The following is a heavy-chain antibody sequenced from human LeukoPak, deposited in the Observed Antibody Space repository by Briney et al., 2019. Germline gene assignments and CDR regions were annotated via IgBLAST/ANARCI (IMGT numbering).Heavy chain of an antibody. CDR3: ARDYYYYGMDV. CDR2: IYSGGST. CDR1: GFTVSSHY. J-gene: IGHJ6*02. Sequence: GGSLRLSCAASGFTVSSHYMSWVRQAPGKGLEWVSVIYSGGSTYYADSVKGRFTISRDNSKNTLYLQMNSLRAEDTAVYYCARDYYYYGMDVWGQGTTVTVSS. V-gene: IGHV3-66*01.